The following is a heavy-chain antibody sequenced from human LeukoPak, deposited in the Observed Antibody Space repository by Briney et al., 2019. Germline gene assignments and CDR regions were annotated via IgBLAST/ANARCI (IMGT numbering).Heavy chain of an antibody. CDR3: ARGFYYGDYYFDY. V-gene: IGHV5-51*01. CDR1: GYTFSSSW. D-gene: IGHD4-17*01. CDR2: IYPSDSDT. Sequence: RGESLKISCKGSGYTFSSSWIGWGRQMPGKGLGWMGIIYPSDSDTRYSPSFQGQVTISADKSISTAFLQWSSLKASDTAMYYCARGFYYGDYYFDYWGQGTLVTVSS. J-gene: IGHJ4*02.